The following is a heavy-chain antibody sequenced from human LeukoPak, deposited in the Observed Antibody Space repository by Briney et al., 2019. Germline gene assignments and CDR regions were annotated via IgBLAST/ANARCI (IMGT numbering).Heavy chain of an antibody. CDR1: GGSFSGYY. J-gene: IGHJ3*02. CDR3: ARGLGGGSDAFDI. D-gene: IGHD1-26*01. V-gene: IGHV4-34*01. CDR2: INHSGST. Sequence: PSETLSLTCAVYGGSFSGYYWSWIRQPPGKGLEWIGEINHSGSTNYNPSLKSRVTISVDTSKNQFSLKLSSVTAADTAVYYCARGLGGGSDAFDIWGQGTMVTVSS.